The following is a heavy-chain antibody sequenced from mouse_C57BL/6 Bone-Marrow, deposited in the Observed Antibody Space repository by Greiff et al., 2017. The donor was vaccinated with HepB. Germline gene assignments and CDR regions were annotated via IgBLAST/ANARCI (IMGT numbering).Heavy chain of an antibody. D-gene: IGHD4-1*01. CDR2: IDPETGGT. Sequence: VQLQQSGAELVRPGASVTLSCKASGYTFTDYEMHWVKQTPVHGLEWIGAIDPETGGTAYNQKFKGKAILTADKSSSTAYMELRSLTSEDSAVYYCTRWEGYDAMDYWGQGTSVTVSS. V-gene: IGHV1-15*01. CDR1: GYTFTDYE. CDR3: TRWEGYDAMDY. J-gene: IGHJ4*01.